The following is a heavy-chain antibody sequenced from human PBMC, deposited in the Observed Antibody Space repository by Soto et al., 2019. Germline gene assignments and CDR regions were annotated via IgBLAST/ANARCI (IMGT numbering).Heavy chain of an antibody. CDR1: GFTFSSYW. Sequence: EVQLVESGGGLVQSGGSLRLSCAASGFTFSSYWMSWVRQAPGRGLEWVANIKQDGSDKYYVDSVKGRFTISRDNAKRSLYLQMNSLRDEDTAVYYCARDAPVATIIPSYYRGMDVWGQGTTVTVSS. J-gene: IGHJ6*02. V-gene: IGHV3-7*01. D-gene: IGHD5-12*01. CDR3: ARDAPVATIIPSYYRGMDV. CDR2: IKQDGSDK.